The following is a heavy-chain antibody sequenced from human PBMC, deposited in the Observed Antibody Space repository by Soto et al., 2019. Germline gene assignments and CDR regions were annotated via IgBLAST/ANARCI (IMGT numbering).Heavy chain of an antibody. J-gene: IGHJ4*02. CDR3: TTDLGGDFPYYDFWSGSKSALSDY. V-gene: IGHV3-15*07. CDR2: VKSKGSGGTV. Sequence: SLRLSCAASGFSFNDAWTFTEAWMNWVRQAPGKGLEWVGSVKSKGSGGTVAYDAPVKDRFIISRDDLRNTVYLQMNSLKTEDTAVYYCTTDLGGDFPYYDFWSGSKSALSDYWGQGTLVTVSS. D-gene: IGHD3-3*01. CDR1: GFSFNDA.